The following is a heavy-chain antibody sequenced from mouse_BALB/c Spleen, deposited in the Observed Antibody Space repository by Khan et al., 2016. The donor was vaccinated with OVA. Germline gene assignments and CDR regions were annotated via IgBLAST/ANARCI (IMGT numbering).Heavy chain of an antibody. J-gene: IGHJ2*01. CDR2: ISYSGVT. Sequence: EVQLVESGPGLVKPSQSLSLTCTVTGYSITSGYAWNWIRQFPGNKLEWMGYISYSGVTSYTPSLKSRISITRDTSKNQFFLQLNSVTTEETATYYCARGNYYGYYFDYWGQGTTLTVSS. CDR1: GYSITSGYA. CDR3: ARGNYYGYYFDY. V-gene: IGHV3-2*02. D-gene: IGHD1-1*01.